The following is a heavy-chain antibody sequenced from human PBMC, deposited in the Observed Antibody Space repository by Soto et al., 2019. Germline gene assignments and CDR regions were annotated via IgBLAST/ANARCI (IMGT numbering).Heavy chain of an antibody. CDR1: GGSFNSGAYY. J-gene: IGHJ5*02. V-gene: IGHV4-31*03. CDR3: ARVSATGTRWFGP. Sequence: QVQLQESGPGLVKPSQTLSLTCTVSGGSFNSGAYYWGWIRRHPGKGLEGVGYLSYRGTTYYSPSLKSRLTMSLDTSKNQFSLKLNSVTAADTAVYYCARVSATGTRWFGPWGPGTLVTVSS. D-gene: IGHD6-13*01. CDR2: LSYRGTT.